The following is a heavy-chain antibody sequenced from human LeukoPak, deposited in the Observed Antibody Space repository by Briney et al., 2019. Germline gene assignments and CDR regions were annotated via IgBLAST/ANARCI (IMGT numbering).Heavy chain of an antibody. CDR1: GGTFSSYA. Sequence: SVKVSCKASGGTFSSYAISWVRQAPGQGLEWMGGIIPIFGTANYAQKFQGRVTITADESTSTAYMELSSLRSEDTAVYYCARRNTRDACGSGSYPTKPYYYGMDVWGQGTTVTVSS. V-gene: IGHV1-69*13. D-gene: IGHD3-10*01. CDR2: IIPIFGTA. CDR3: ARRNTRDACGSGSYPTKPYYYGMDV. J-gene: IGHJ6*02.